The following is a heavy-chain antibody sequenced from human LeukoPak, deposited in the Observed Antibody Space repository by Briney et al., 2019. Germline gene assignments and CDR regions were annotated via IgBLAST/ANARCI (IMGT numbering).Heavy chain of an antibody. CDR3: AAVGEWLSNAFNL. D-gene: IGHD3-22*01. Sequence: SWIRQHPGKGLEWVGRIKSKGDDETRDYAAPVKDRFIISRDDSKNMLYLQMNSLKTEDTAIYYCAAVGEWLSNAFNLWGQGTMVTVSA. V-gene: IGHV3-15*01. CDR2: IKSKGDDETR. J-gene: IGHJ3*01.